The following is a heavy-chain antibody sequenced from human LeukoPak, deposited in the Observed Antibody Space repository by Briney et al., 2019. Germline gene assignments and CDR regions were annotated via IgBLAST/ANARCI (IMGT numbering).Heavy chain of an antibody. CDR3: ARGPGEYYDYVWGSYPHDY. V-gene: IGHV4-34*01. J-gene: IGHJ4*02. Sequence: SETLSLTCAVYGGSFSGYYWSWIRQSPGKGLEWIGEINHSGSTNYNPSLKSRVTISVDTSKNQFSLKLSSVTAADTAVYYCARGPGEYYDYVWGSYPHDYWGQGTLVTVSS. CDR2: INHSGST. CDR1: GGSFSGYY. D-gene: IGHD3-16*01.